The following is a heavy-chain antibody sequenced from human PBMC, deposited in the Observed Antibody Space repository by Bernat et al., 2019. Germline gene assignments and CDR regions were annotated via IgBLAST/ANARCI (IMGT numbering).Heavy chain of an antibody. D-gene: IGHD5-12*01. J-gene: IGHJ4*02. CDR3: AKDFVDIVAVFDY. Sequence: EVQLVESGGGLVKPGGSLRLSCAASGFTFSNAWMNWVRQAPGKGLEWVGRIKSKTDGGTTDYAAPVKGRFTISRDDSKNTLYLQMNSLRAEDTAVYYCAKDFVDIVAVFDYWGQGTLVTVSS. CDR1: GFTFSNAW. CDR2: IKSKTDGGTT. V-gene: IGHV3-15*07.